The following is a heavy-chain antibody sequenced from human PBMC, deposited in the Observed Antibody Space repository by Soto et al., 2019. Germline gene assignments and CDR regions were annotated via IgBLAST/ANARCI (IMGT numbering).Heavy chain of an antibody. CDR3: AKGLSFNDVSYAY. D-gene: IGHD2-8*01. V-gene: IGHV4-61*05. J-gene: IGHJ4*02. CDR1: GGSISSSSYY. CDR2: THHSGYI. Sequence: SETLSLTCTVSGGSISSSSYYWGWIRQPPGKGLEWIGYTHHSGYISYSPPLKSRVTMSVDTSKNQVSLKLTSVTADGTAVYYCAKGLSFNDVSYAYWGQGALVTVSS.